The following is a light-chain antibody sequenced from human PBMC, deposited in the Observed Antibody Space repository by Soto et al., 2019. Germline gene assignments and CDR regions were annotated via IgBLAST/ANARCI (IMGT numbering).Light chain of an antibody. CDR2: GAS. Sequence: EIVLTQSPDTVSLSPGETATLSCRASQSVSSNYLAWYQQKPGQAPRLLIYGASSRATGIPDRFSGSGSGTDFTLTISRLEPEDFAVFYCQQYDNSITFGQGPRLEI. CDR1: QSVSSNY. J-gene: IGKJ5*01. V-gene: IGKV3-20*01. CDR3: QQYDNSIT.